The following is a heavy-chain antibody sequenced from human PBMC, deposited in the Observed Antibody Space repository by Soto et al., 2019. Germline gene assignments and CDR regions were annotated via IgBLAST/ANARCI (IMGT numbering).Heavy chain of an antibody. Sequence: ESGGGLVKPGGSLRLSCAASGFTFRSYSMNWVRQAPGKGLEWVSSISSSSSYIYYADSVKGRFTISRDNAKNSLYLQMNSLRAEDTAVYYCARIGYYDSSGYYAFDIWGQGTMVTVSS. CDR3: ARIGYYDSSGYYAFDI. D-gene: IGHD3-22*01. CDR2: ISSSSSYI. V-gene: IGHV3-21*01. CDR1: GFTFRSYS. J-gene: IGHJ3*02.